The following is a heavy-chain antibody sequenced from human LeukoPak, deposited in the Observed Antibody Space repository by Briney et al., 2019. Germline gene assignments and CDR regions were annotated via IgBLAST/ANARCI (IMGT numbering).Heavy chain of an antibody. CDR3: ASPGGWGKHHGAFDI. D-gene: IGHD6-19*01. Sequence: ASVKVSCKASGYTFTGYYMHWVRQAPGQGLEWMGRIYPNSGGTNYAQKLRGRVTMTTDTSTSTAYMELRSLRSDDTAVYYCASPGGWGKHHGAFDIWGQGTMVTVSS. J-gene: IGHJ3*02. V-gene: IGHV1-2*06. CDR2: IYPNSGGT. CDR1: GYTFTGYY.